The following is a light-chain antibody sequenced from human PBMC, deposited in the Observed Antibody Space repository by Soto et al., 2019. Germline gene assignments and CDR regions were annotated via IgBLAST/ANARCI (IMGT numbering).Light chain of an antibody. CDR2: GAS. CDR1: EGVSSN. J-gene: IGKJ4*01. Sequence: EIVMTQSPATLSVSPGERATLSCRASEGVSSNLAWYQQKPGQAPRLLIYGASTRATGVPARFSGSGSETEFTLTISSLQSEDFAVYYCQQHINWPLTFGGGTKVDIK. CDR3: QQHINWPLT. V-gene: IGKV3-15*01.